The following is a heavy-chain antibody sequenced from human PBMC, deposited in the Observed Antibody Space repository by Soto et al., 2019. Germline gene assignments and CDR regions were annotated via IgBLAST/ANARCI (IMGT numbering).Heavy chain of an antibody. CDR3: ARTTGRHLDF. V-gene: IGHV4-39*01. J-gene: IGHJ4*02. Sequence: QLQLQESGPGLVKPWETLSLTCTVSYGSISVSNVFWGWVRQPPGKGLEWIGNIDYSGTAYFNPSLGTRVTFPVDTSKNQFSLTLYSETAADTAVYYCARTTGRHLDFWGQGILVTVSS. CDR1: YGSISVSNVF. CDR2: IDYSGTA. D-gene: IGHD4-4*01.